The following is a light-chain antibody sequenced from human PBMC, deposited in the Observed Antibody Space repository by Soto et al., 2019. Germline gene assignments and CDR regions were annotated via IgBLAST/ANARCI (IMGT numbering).Light chain of an antibody. CDR1: QGISNY. Sequence: QMTKYTSSLSASVGDRVTIPCRASQGISNYLAWYQQRPGKVPKLLIYAASTLQSGVPSRFSGSGSGTDFTLTISSLQPEDVATYYCQKYNTAPRTFGQGTKVDI. CDR3: QKYNTAPRT. CDR2: AAS. V-gene: IGKV1-27*01. J-gene: IGKJ1*01.